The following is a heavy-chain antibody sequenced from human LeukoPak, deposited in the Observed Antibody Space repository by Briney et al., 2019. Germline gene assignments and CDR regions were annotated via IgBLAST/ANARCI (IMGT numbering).Heavy chain of an antibody. J-gene: IGHJ4*02. CDR2: INHSGST. V-gene: IGHV4-34*01. Sequence: SETLSLTCAVYGGSFSGYYWSWIRQPPGKGLEWIGEINHSGSTNYNPSLKSRVTISVDTSKNQFSLKLSSVTAAVTAVYYCARARLEWLLRRYFDYWGQGTLVTVSS. D-gene: IGHD3-3*01. CDR1: GGSFSGYY. CDR3: ARARLEWLLRRYFDY.